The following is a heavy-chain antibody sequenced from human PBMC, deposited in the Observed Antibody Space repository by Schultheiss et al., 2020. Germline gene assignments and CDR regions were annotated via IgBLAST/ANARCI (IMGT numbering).Heavy chain of an antibody. V-gene: IGHV3-30*01. Sequence: GGSLRLSCAASGFTFSSYAMHWVRQAPGKGLEWVAVISYDGSNKYYADSVKGRFTISRDNSKNTLYLQMNSLRAEDTAVYYCARDTLGYCSGGSCPSSTYYFDYWGQGTLGTVSS. CDR1: GFTFSSYA. CDR3: ARDTLGYCSGGSCPSSTYYFDY. CDR2: ISYDGSNK. J-gene: IGHJ4*02. D-gene: IGHD2-15*01.